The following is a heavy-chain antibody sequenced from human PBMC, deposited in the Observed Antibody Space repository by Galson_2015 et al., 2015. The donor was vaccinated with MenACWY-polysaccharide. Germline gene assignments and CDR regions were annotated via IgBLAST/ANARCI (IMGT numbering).Heavy chain of an antibody. J-gene: IGHJ5*02. V-gene: IGHV1-18*01. D-gene: IGHD3-3*01. CDR2: ISPYNANT. CDR1: GYSFHNYG. Sequence: SVKVSCKASGYSFHNYGFTWVRQAPGQGLEWMGWISPYNANTNYAQKLQGRATMTTDTSTRTAYMELRNLRSDDTAVYYCARVYDFWSGYYAVGFDPWGQGTLVTVSS. CDR3: ARVYDFWSGYYAVGFDP.